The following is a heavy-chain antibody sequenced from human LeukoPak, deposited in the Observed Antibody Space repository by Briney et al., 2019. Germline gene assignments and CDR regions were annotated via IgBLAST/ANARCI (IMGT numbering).Heavy chain of an antibody. Sequence: GGSLRLSCAASGFTFSSYAIHWVRQAPGKGLEYVSGINTNGGFTYYANSVKGRFTISRDNAKNSLYLQMNSLRAEDTALYYCARYHLYYYMDVWGKGTTVTVSS. V-gene: IGHV3-64*01. CDR3: ARYHLYYYMDV. CDR1: GFTFSSYA. J-gene: IGHJ6*03. CDR2: INTNGGFT. D-gene: IGHD3-3*02.